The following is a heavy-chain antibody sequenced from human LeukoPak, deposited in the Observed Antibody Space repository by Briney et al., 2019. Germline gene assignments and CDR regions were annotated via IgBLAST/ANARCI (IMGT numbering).Heavy chain of an antibody. V-gene: IGHV4-4*07. CDR1: SGPISTYY. CDR3: ARAKDNYRGNDAFDI. D-gene: IGHD4/OR15-4a*01. J-gene: IGHJ3*02. Sequence: SETPSLTCTVSSGPISTYYWSWIRQPAGKGLEWIGRIYTSGSTNYNPSLKSRVTMSVDTSKNQFSLKLTSVTATDTAVYYCARAKDNYRGNDAFDIWGQGTMVTVSS. CDR2: IYTSGST.